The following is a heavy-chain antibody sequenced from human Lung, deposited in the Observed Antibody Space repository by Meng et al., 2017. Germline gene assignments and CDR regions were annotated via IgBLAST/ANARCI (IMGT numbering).Heavy chain of an antibody. CDR2: IDPKTGDT. Sequence: QWELVRSAAELKQPGASVKVSCQPSGYTVPDNYIHWVRRAPGQGLEWMGRIDPKTGDTHYALKFQGRVTMTGDTSISTAYMELSGLRSDDTAMYYCARDEDISAAGKLFGDYWGHGTLVTVSS. CDR1: GYTVPDNY. V-gene: IGHV1-2*06. J-gene: IGHJ4*01. D-gene: IGHD6-13*01. CDR3: ARDEDISAAGKLFGDY.